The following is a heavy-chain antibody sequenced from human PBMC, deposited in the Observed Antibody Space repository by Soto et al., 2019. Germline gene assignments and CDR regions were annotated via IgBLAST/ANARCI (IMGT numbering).Heavy chain of an antibody. CDR2: ISYDSDTI. Sequence: PGGSLRLSCAGSGFTFGTYSMNWVRQAAGKGLEWIAYISYDSDTIQYADSVKGRFTISRDNAKNSLYLQMNSLKASDTAMYYCASSYSGTTRWAYWGQGTLVTVSS. CDR3: ASSYSGTTRWAY. V-gene: IGHV3-48*01. D-gene: IGHD1-26*01. CDR1: GFTFGTYS. J-gene: IGHJ4*02.